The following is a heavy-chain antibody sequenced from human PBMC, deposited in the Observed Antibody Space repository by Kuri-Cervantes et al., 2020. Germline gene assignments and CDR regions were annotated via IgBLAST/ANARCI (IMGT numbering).Heavy chain of an antibody. D-gene: IGHD2-15*01. V-gene: IGHV3-30-3*01. CDR1: GFTFSSYA. J-gene: IGHJ4*02. CDR3: ARDAEYCSGGSCYWGSFDY. CDR2: ISYDGSNK. Sequence: GGSLRLSCAASGFTFSSYAMHWVRQAPGKGLEWVAVISYDGSNKYYADSVKGRFTISRDNSKNTLYLQMNSLRAEDTAVYYCARDAEYCSGGSCYWGSFDYWGQGTLVTVSS.